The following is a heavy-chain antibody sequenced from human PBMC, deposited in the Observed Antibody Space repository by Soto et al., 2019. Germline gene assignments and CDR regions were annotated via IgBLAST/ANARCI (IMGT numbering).Heavy chain of an antibody. J-gene: IGHJ3*02. Sequence: PSETLSLTCAVSGGSISRSNWWGWVRQPPGRGLEWIGEISHSGSTNYNPSLKSRVTISVDKSKNQFSLKLSSVTAADTAVYYRARWAAANWGFHDAFDIWGQGTMVTVSS. CDR1: GGSISRSNW. CDR2: ISHSGST. CDR3: ARWAAANWGFHDAFDI. V-gene: IGHV4-4*02. D-gene: IGHD7-27*01.